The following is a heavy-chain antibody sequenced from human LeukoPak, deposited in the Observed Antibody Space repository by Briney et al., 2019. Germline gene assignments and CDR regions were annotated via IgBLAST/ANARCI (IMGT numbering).Heavy chain of an antibody. Sequence: PSETLSLTCTVSGGSISSSSYYWGWVRQAPGKGLEWVSAIYSGGSTNYADSVKGRFTISRDNSKNTVYLQMNSLTAEDTAVYYCARIASDSSGWYHFDYWGQGTLVTVSS. CDR1: GGSISSSSYY. CDR2: IYSGGST. D-gene: IGHD6-19*01. V-gene: IGHV3-53*01. CDR3: ARIASDSSGWYHFDY. J-gene: IGHJ4*02.